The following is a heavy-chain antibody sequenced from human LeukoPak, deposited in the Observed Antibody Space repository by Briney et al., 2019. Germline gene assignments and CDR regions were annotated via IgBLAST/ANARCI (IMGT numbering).Heavy chain of an antibody. CDR2: INPNSGGT. J-gene: IGHJ4*02. V-gene: IGHV1-2*02. D-gene: IGHD6-25*01. CDR3: ARSMGIAAAFDY. Sequence: ASVKVSCKASGYTFTGYYMHWVRQAPGQGLEWMGWINPNSGGTNYAQEFQGRVTMTRDTSISTAYMELSRLRSDDTAVYYCARSMGIAAAFDYWGQGTLVTVSS. CDR1: GYTFTGYY.